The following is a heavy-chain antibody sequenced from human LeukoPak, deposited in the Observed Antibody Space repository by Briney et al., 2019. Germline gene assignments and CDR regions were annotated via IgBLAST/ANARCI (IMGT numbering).Heavy chain of an antibody. V-gene: IGHV3-33*01. D-gene: IGHD5-18*01. CDR1: GFTLSGYG. Sequence: GGSLRLSCAASGFTLSGYGMHWVRQAPGKGLEWVTVIWSDGSNKYYADSVKGRFTISRDNSKNTLYLQMNSLRAEDTAVYYCASQAGHSYGYAFDYWGQGTLVTVSS. CDR2: IWSDGSNK. J-gene: IGHJ4*02. CDR3: ASQAGHSYGYAFDY.